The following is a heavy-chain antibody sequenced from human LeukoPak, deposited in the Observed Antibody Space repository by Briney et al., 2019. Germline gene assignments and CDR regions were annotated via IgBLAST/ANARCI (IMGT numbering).Heavy chain of an antibody. CDR2: IRNDGSTK. D-gene: IGHD3-9*01. J-gene: IGHJ2*01. Sequence: GGSQRLSCAASGFTFSSYGMYWVRQAPGKGLEWVTFIRNDGSTKYYTDSVKGRFTISRDNSKSTLYLQMNSLRPEDTAVYYCAKDQYDVLTGGWYFDLWGRGTLVTVSS. CDR1: GFTFSSYG. V-gene: IGHV3-30*02. CDR3: AKDQYDVLTGGWYFDL.